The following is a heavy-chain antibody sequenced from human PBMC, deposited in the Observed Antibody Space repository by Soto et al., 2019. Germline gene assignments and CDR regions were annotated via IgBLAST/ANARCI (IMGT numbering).Heavy chain of an antibody. CDR2: ICYSGST. V-gene: IGHV4-59*01. CDR3: ARETVEPSASYNAFDP. J-gene: IGHJ5*02. D-gene: IGHD1-26*01. CDR1: GGSISSYY. Sequence: SGTLSLTCTVSGGSISSYYWSWIRQPPGKGLEWIGYICYSGSTNYNPSLKRRFTISLDKSKNQFSLKLSSVTAADTAVYYCARETVEPSASYNAFDPWGQGTMVTVSS.